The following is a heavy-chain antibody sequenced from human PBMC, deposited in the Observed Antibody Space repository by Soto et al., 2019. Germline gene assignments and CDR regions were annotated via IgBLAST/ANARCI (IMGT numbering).Heavy chain of an antibody. CDR2: ISAYNGNT. D-gene: IGHD1-26*01. V-gene: IGHV1-18*01. CDR3: ARVRSELLWHCYFDY. CDR1: GYTFTSYG. Sequence: GASVKVSCKASGYTFTSYGISWVRQAPGQGLEWMGWISAYNGNTNYAQKLQGRVTMTTDTSTSTAYMELRSLRSDDTAVYYCARVRSELLWHCYFDYWGQGTLVTVSS. J-gene: IGHJ4*02.